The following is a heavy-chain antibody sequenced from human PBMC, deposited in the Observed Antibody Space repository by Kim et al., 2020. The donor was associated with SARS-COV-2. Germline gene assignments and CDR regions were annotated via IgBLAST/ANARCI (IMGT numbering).Heavy chain of an antibody. V-gene: IGHV3-23*01. CDR1: GFTVNNFA. J-gene: IGHJ4*02. CDR2: NPGGGGRT. Sequence: GGSLRLSCGASGFTVNNFAMSWVRQAPGKGLEWVSTNPGGGGRTFYADSVKGRFTISRDNSKNSVFLQMNSRRAEDTAVYYCAKAKPLSSCWYVFEDWGQGTLVTVSS. CDR3: AKAKPLSSCWYVFED. D-gene: IGHD6-19*01.